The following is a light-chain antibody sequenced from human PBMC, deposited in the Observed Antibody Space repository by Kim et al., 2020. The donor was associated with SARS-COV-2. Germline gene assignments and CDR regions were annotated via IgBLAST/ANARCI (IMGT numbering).Light chain of an antibody. V-gene: IGKV3-15*01. CDR1: RTVTGR. J-gene: IGKJ2*01. Sequence: EIVMTQSPVTLSVSPGERATLSCRASRTVTGRLAWYQQKSGQAPRLVMYDVSTRASGIPARFSGSGSGTEFTLTISSLESEDFAVYYCQQYHNYYTFGQGTKLEI. CDR3: QQYHNYYT. CDR2: DVS.